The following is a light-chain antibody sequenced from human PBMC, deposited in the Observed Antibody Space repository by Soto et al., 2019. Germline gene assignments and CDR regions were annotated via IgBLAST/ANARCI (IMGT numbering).Light chain of an antibody. V-gene: IGKV1-5*03. CDR3: QQYNSYSIT. Sequence: IHMTQSPSTLSASVGDRVTSTFLASQSISSWLAWYQQKPGKAPKLLIYKASSLESGVPSRFSGSGSGTEFTLTISSLQPDDFATYYCQQYNSYSITFGQGTRLEIK. J-gene: IGKJ5*01. CDR2: KAS. CDR1: QSISSW.